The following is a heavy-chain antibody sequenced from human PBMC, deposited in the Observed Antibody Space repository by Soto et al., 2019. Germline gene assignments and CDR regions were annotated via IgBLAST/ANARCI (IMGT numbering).Heavy chain of an antibody. J-gene: IGHJ4*02. CDR1: GFTFSSYS. Sequence: GGSLRLSCAASGFTFSSYSMNWVRQAPGKGLEWVSSISSSSSYIYYADSVKGRFTISRDNAKNSLYLQMNSLRAEDTAVYYCARAPRGDDCTNGVCYMFDYWGQGTLVTVSS. V-gene: IGHV3-21*01. CDR3: ARAPRGDDCTNGVCYMFDY. CDR2: ISSSSSYI. D-gene: IGHD2-8*01.